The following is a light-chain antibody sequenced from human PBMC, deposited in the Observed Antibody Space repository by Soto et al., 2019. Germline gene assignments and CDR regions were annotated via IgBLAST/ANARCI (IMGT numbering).Light chain of an antibody. V-gene: IGLV2-14*01. CDR3: GSFGGTTTRYV. CDR1: SNDVVDYNY. Sequence: QSVLTQPASVSGSPGQSITISCTGTSNDVVDYNYVSWFQQHPGKAPKLIIYEVRYRPSGVSNRFSGSKSGNTASLTISGLQAEHEADYFCGSFGGTTTRYVFGPGTKLTVL. CDR2: EVR. J-gene: IGLJ1*01.